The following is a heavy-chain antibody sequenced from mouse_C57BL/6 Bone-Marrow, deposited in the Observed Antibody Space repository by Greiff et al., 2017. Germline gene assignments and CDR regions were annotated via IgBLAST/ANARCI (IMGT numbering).Heavy chain of an antibody. CDR2: INPNNGGT. Sequence: VQLQQSGPELVKPGASVKISCKASGYTFTDYYMNWVKQSHGKSLEWIGDINPNNGGTSYNQKFKGKATLTVDKSSSTAYMELRSLTSEDSAVYYCAREDRSKSLFDYWGQGTTLTVSS. V-gene: IGHV1-26*01. CDR3: AREDRSKSLFDY. D-gene: IGHD2-5*01. CDR1: GYTFTDYY. J-gene: IGHJ2*01.